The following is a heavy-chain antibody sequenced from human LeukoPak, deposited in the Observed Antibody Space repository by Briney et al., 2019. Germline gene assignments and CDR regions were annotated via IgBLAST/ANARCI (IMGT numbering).Heavy chain of an antibody. D-gene: IGHD6-13*01. CDR1: GFTFRNYW. J-gene: IGHJ4*02. V-gene: IGHV3-7*01. CDR3: ARDLGYSTFDC. Sequence: GGSLRLSCAASGFTFRNYWMSWVRQAPGKGLEWVANTNQDGTEINYVDSVRGRVTISRDNAKDSLYLQMNSLRAEDTAMYYCARDLGYSTFDCWGQGTLVTVSS. CDR2: TNQDGTEI.